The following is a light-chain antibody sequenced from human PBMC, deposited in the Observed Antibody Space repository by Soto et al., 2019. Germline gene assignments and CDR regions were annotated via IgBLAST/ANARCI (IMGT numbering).Light chain of an antibody. J-gene: IGKJ1*01. CDR3: QQYNNWPL. Sequence: EIVMTQSPATLSVSPGERATLSCRASQSVRSSLAWYQHKPGQAPRLLIYGASTRATGIPARFSGSGSGTEFTLTISSLQSEDFAVYYCQQYNNWPLFGQGTKVDIK. CDR1: QSVRSS. CDR2: GAS. V-gene: IGKV3-15*01.